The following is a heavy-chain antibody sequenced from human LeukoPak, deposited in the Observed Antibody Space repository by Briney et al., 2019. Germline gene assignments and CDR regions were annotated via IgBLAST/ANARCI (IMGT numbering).Heavy chain of an antibody. CDR2: INHSGRT. D-gene: IGHD3-10*01. J-gene: IGHJ6*03. CDR3: ARGVTRRSFGEDYYYYMDV. V-gene: IGHV4-34*01. Sequence: SETLSLTCAVYGGSFSDYFWGWIRQPPGKGLEWIGEINHSGRTYYNPSLKSRVTISVDTSKNQFSLNLSSVTAADTAVYFCARGVTRRSFGEDYYYYMDVWGKGTTVTVSS. CDR1: GGSFSDYF.